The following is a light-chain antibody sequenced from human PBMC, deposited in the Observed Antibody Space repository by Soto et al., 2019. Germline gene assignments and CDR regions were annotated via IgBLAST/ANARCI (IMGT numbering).Light chain of an antibody. Sequence: QSALTQPRSVSGSPGQSVTISCTGTSSDIGSYNRVSWFQQPPGEAPKLILYDVTKRPSGVPDRFSGSKSGNTASLTISWLQAEDEADYYCFSNADTYTVVFGGGNKLTFL. CDR2: DVT. CDR3: FSNADTYTVV. V-gene: IGLV2-11*01. J-gene: IGLJ2*01. CDR1: SSDIGSYNR.